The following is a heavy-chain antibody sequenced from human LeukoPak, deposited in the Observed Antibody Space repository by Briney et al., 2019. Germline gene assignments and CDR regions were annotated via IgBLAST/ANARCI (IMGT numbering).Heavy chain of an antibody. CDR1: GFTFSSYW. D-gene: IGHD1-26*01. CDR3: ATSGSYYAY. Sequence: GGSLRLSCAASGFTFSSYWMNWVRQAPGKRLEWVANINQDGSEKCYVDSVKGRFTISRDNAKNSLYLHMNSLRAEDTAVYYCATSGSYYAYWGQGTLVTVSS. V-gene: IGHV3-7*02. CDR2: INQDGSEK. J-gene: IGHJ4*02.